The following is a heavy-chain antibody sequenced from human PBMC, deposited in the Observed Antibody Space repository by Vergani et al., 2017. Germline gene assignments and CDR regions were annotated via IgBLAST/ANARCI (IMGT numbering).Heavy chain of an antibody. D-gene: IGHD3-10*01. J-gene: IGHJ4*02. V-gene: IGHV3-53*04. Sequence: EVQLVESGGGLVQPGGSLRLSCAASGFTVSSNYMSWVRQAPGKGLEWVSVIYSGGSTYYADSLKGRFTISRHNSKNTLYLQMNSLRAEDTAVYYCARGAYGSGSYYPSYWGQGTLVTVSS. CDR3: ARGAYGSGSYYPSY. CDR1: GFTVSSNY. CDR2: IYSGGST.